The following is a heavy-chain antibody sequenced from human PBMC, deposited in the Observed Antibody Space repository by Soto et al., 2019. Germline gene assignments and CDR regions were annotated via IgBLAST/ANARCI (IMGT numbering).Heavy chain of an antibody. J-gene: IGHJ4*02. CDR1: GGTFNNYA. CDR2: IIPIFGTA. Sequence: SVKVSCKASGGTFNNYAISWVRQAPGQGLEWMGGIIPIFGTANYAQKFQGRVTITADESTSTAYMELRSLRSEDTAVYYCARGVHYDSSGYYYFYWGQGTPVTVPS. V-gene: IGHV1-69*13. CDR3: ARGVHYDSSGYYYFY. D-gene: IGHD3-22*01.